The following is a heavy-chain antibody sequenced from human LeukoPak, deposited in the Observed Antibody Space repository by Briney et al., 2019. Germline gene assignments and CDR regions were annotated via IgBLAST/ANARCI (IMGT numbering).Heavy chain of an antibody. CDR1: GYTFTGHW. CDR3: ARGRGATVITNFDY. CDR2: ISPGDSDT. Sequence: GESLKISCKSSGYTFTGHWIGWVRQMPGKGLEWMGIISPGDSDTRYSPSFQGQVTMSADKSINTAYLQWGSLRASDTAMYYCARGRGATVITNFDYWGQGTLVTVSS. J-gene: IGHJ4*02. D-gene: IGHD4-23*01. V-gene: IGHV5-51*01.